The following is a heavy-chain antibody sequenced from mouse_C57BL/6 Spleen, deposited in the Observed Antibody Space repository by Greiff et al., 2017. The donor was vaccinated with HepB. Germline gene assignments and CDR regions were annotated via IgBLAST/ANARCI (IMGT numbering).Heavy chain of an antibody. Sequence: EVQLQQSGAELVRPGASVKLSCTASGFNIKDYYMHWVKQRPEQGLEWIGRIDPEDGDTEYAPKFQGKATMTADTSSNTAYLQLSSLTSEDTAVYYCTTDITTVVPFDYWGQGTTLTVSS. CDR3: TTDITTVVPFDY. D-gene: IGHD1-1*01. CDR2: IDPEDGDT. J-gene: IGHJ2*01. CDR1: GFNIKDYY. V-gene: IGHV14-1*01.